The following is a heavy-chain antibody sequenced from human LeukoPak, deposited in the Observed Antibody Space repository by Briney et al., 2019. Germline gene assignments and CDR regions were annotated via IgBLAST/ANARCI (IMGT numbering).Heavy chain of an antibody. CDR3: ARDGEGGELGDY. V-gene: IGHV1-24*01. CDR2: FDPEDGET. CDR1: GYTLTELS. Sequence: ASVKVSCKVSGYTLTELSMHWVRQAPGKGLEWMGGFDPEDGETIYAQKFQGRVTMTEDTSTDTAYMGLSSLRSDDTAVYYCARDGEGGELGDYWGQGTLVTVSS. D-gene: IGHD1-7*01. J-gene: IGHJ4*02.